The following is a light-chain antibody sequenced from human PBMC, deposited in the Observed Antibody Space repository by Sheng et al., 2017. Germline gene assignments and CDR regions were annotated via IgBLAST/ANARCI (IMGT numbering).Light chain of an antibody. CDR3: QQYDYGWT. Sequence: DIQMTQSPSSLSASVGDRVTITCQASQDISNYLNWYQQKPGKAPKLLIYDASNLETGVPSRFSGSGSGTDFTFTISSLQPEDIATYYCQQYDYGWTFGQGPRWKSN. J-gene: IGKJ1*01. CDR2: DAS. V-gene: IGKV1-33*01. CDR1: QDISNY.